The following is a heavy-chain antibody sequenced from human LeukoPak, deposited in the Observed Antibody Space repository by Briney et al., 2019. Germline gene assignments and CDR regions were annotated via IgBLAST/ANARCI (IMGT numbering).Heavy chain of an antibody. Sequence: PSETLSLTCTISGGSISTYHWSWIRQPPEKGLEWIGYIYKGSTNYNPSLKSRVTISVVTSKNQFSLKLRSVTAADTAVYYCVRLTRDGYTTFWGQGTLVTVSS. D-gene: IGHD5-24*01. V-gene: IGHV4-59*01. CDR2: IYKGST. J-gene: IGHJ4*02. CDR1: GGSISTYH. CDR3: VRLTRDGYTTF.